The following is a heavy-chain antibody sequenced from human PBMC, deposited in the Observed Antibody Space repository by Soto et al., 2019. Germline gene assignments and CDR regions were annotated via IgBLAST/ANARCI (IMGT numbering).Heavy chain of an antibody. CDR2: IFYTGRT. D-gene: IGHD3-22*01. Sequence: QLQMQEPGPGLVKPSETLSLTCTVSDGSISTSSYYWGWIRQSPGKGLEWIGTIFYTGRTYYNPSLESRVTLYVDTSKNQFSRHLTSVTAADTAVYYCTRHHPHHYDSSGYFDYWGQGALVTVSS. J-gene: IGHJ4*02. CDR3: TRHHPHHYDSSGYFDY. V-gene: IGHV4-39*01. CDR1: DGSISTSSYY.